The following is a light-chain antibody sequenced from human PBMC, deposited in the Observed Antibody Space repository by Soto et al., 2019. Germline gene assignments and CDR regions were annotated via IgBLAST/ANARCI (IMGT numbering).Light chain of an antibody. CDR1: SYDIGGYKY. CDR2: DVS. Sequence: QSALTQPASVSGSPGQSITISCTGTSYDIGGYKYVSWYQHHPGSAPKLLLYDVSNRPSGISRRFSGSKSGNTAYLTISGLQAEDEADYYCNSYTSWDRIEGVFGRGTKLTVL. V-gene: IGLV2-14*03. CDR3: NSYTSWDRIEGV. J-gene: IGLJ2*01.